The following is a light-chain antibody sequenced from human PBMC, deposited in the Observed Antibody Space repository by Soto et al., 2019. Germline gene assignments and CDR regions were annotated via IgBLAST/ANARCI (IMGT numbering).Light chain of an antibody. V-gene: IGKV1-5*03. CDR2: RAS. CDR1: QIISTW. Sequence: DIQMTQSPSTLSASVGDRVTITCRASQIISTWLAWYQQRAGEAPKLLIYRASTLESGVPSRFSGSGSGTEFTLTISSLQPDDFATYYCQNYNSYSEEFGQGTKVDIK. CDR3: QNYNSYSEE. J-gene: IGKJ1*01.